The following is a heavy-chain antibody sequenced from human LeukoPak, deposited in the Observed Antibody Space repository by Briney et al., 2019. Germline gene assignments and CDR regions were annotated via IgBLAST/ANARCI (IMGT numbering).Heavy chain of an antibody. CDR3: AKDLEVGRLADNFDY. J-gene: IGHJ4*02. V-gene: IGHV3-23*01. D-gene: IGHD1-26*01. CDR2: ISGGGGNT. Sequence: GGSLRLSWAASGFTFSNYAMSWVRQAPGKGREWVSTISGGGGNTYYADSVKGQFPISRDKSKNPLYLQMNSLRAEDTAVYYCAKDLEVGRLADNFDYWGQGTLVTVSS. CDR1: GFTFSNYA.